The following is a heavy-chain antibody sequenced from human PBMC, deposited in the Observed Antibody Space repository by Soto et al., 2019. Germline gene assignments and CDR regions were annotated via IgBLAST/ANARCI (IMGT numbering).Heavy chain of an antibody. D-gene: IGHD2-15*01. J-gene: IGHJ4*02. CDR3: AKRRGAGGHLDY. V-gene: IGHV3-23*01. CDR2: VSIGGST. CDR1: GFTFSSYA. Sequence: DVQLLESGGGLVQPEGSLRLSCAASGFTFSSYAMGWVRQGPGKGLEWVAVVSIGGSTHYADSVRGRFTISRDNSKNTLSLQMNSLTAEDTAVYFCAKRRGAGGHLDYWGQGALVIVSS.